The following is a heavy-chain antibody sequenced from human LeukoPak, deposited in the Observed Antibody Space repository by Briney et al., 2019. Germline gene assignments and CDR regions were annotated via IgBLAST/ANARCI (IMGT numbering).Heavy chain of an antibody. CDR3: ARAGGAPHGDYEFDF. CDR1: GGSISSGGYS. V-gene: IGHV4-61*08. D-gene: IGHD4-17*01. J-gene: IGHJ4*02. CDR2: IYSSGST. Sequence: SETLSLTCAVSGGSISSGGYSWSWIRQPPGKGLEWIGNIYSSGSTNYNPSLKSRVTISVDTSKNQFSLKLTSVTATDTAIYYCARAGGAPHGDYEFDFWGQGILVTVSS.